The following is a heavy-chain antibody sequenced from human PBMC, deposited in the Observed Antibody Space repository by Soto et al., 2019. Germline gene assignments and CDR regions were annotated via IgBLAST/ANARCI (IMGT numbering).Heavy chain of an antibody. CDR2: ISGSGGST. J-gene: IGHJ4*02. D-gene: IGHD3-3*01. Sequence: EVQLLESGGGLVQPGGSLRLSCAASGFTFSSYAMSWVRQAPGKGLEWVSAISGSGGSTYYADSVKGRYTISRDNSKKPLYLQMNSLRAEDTAVYYCAKDPSYDFWSGYQPFDYWGQGTLVTVSS. CDR1: GFTFSSYA. V-gene: IGHV3-23*01. CDR3: AKDPSYDFWSGYQPFDY.